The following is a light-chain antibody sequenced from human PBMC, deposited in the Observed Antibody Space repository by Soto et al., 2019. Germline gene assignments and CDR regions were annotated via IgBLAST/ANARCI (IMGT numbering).Light chain of an antibody. CDR2: DAS. CDR1: QSVSNTY. CDR3: QQYGSSPLT. Sequence: EIVLTQSPGTLSLSPGERATLSCRASQSVSNTYLAWYQQKPGQAPRLLIYDASSRATGIPDRFSGSGSATDFTLTISRLEPEDFAVYYCQQYGSSPLTFGQGTKVDIK. J-gene: IGKJ1*01. V-gene: IGKV3-20*01.